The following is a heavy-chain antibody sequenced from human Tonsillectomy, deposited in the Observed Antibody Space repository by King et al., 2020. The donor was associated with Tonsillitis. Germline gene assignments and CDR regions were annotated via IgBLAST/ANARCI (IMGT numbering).Heavy chain of an antibody. J-gene: IGHJ3*02. CDR3: AREDYCSSTSCYFSHDAFDI. CDR2: IYTSGTT. Sequence: QLQESGPGLVKPSETLSLTCTVSGGSIRSYYWNWIRQPAGKGLEWIGRIYTSGTTIYNPSLTIRVTMSVDTSNNQFSLNLSSVTAADTAVYYCAREDYCSSTSCYFSHDAFDIWGQGTMVTVSS. CDR1: GGSIRSYY. D-gene: IGHD2-2*01. V-gene: IGHV4-4*07.